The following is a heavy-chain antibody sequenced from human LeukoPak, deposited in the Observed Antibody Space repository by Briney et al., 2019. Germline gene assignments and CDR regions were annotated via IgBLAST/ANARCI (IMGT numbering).Heavy chain of an antibody. Sequence: GESLKISCKGSGYSFTSYWIGWVRQMPGKGLEWMGIIYPGDSDTRYSPSFQGQVTISADKSISTAYLQWSSLKASDTAMYYCAGLPRGYYGSGMNNWFDPWGQGTLVTVSS. D-gene: IGHD3-10*01. CDR1: GYSFTSYW. V-gene: IGHV5-51*01. CDR3: AGLPRGYYGSGMNNWFDP. J-gene: IGHJ5*02. CDR2: IYPGDSDT.